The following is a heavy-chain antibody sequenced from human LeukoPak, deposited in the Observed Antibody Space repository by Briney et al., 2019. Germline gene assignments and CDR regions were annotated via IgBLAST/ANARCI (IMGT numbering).Heavy chain of an antibody. V-gene: IGHV3-21*01. Sequence: TGGSLRLSCAASGFTFSSYAMSWVRHAPGKGLECVSSIASGSSYVHYADSVKGRFTISRDNAKNSLYLQMNTLRAEDTAVYYCARETTLSLDYWGQGTLVTVSS. CDR1: GFTFSSYA. CDR3: ARETTLSLDY. J-gene: IGHJ4*02. D-gene: IGHD1-14*01. CDR2: IASGSSYV.